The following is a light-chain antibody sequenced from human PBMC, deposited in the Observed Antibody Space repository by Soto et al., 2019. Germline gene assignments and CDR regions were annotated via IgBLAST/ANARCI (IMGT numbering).Light chain of an antibody. J-gene: IGLJ1*01. V-gene: IGLV2-14*03. CDR2: GVT. CDR1: SSDVGAYNR. CDR3: NSYTTTSTYV. Sequence: QSALTQPPSVSGSPGQSITISCTGTSSDVGAYNRVSWYQQHPGKAPKLIIYGVTNRPSGISNRFSGSKSGSTASLTISGLQPEDEADYSCNSYTTTSTYVFGTGTKLTVL.